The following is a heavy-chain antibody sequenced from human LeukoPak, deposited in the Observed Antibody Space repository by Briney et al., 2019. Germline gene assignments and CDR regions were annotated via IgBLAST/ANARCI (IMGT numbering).Heavy chain of an antibody. Sequence: GESLKISCKGSGYSFTNYWIGWVRQMPGKGLEWMGMIYPGDSDIRYSPSFQGQVTISADKSISTAYLQWGSLKASDTAMYYCARQEYCSGGSCYTWFDPWGQGTLVTVSS. CDR2: IYPGDSDI. D-gene: IGHD2-15*01. J-gene: IGHJ5*02. CDR1: GYSFTNYW. V-gene: IGHV5-51*01. CDR3: ARQEYCSGGSCYTWFDP.